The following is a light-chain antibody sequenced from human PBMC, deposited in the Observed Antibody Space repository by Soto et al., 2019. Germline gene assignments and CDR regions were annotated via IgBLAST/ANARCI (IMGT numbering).Light chain of an antibody. CDR1: SSDVGAYNY. CDR2: EVS. V-gene: IGLV2-14*01. J-gene: IGLJ1*01. Sequence: QSALTPPASLSGSPGQSITISCTGTSSDVGAYNYVSWYQQHPGKAPKLLIFEVSSRPSGVSNRFSGSKSGSTASLTISGLQAEDEADYYCSSYADSDTLYVFGTGTKVTVL. CDR3: SSYADSDTLYV.